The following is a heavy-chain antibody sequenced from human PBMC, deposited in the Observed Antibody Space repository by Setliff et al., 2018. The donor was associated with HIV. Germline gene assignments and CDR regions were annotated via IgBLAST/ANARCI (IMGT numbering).Heavy chain of an antibody. CDR3: VRGHCNSDKCWYTWFDP. V-gene: IGHV1-18*01. J-gene: IGHJ5*02. CDR1: TYTLINYD. Sequence: ASVKVSCKASTYTLINYDVSWVRQAPGQGLEWMGWIGAYSGYTIYAQKFQDRLTMTTATSTTTASMELMSLRSDETAVYYCVRGHCNSDKCWYTWFDPWGQGTLVTVSS. D-gene: IGHD2-2*01. CDR2: IGAYSGYT.